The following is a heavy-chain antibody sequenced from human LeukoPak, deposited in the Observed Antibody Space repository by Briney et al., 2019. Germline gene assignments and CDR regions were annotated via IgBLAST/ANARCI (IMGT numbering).Heavy chain of an antibody. V-gene: IGHV4-30-4*01. CDR3: ARATSNSYNWFDP. J-gene: IGHJ5*02. CDR2: ISYSVSP. D-gene: IGHD6-6*01. Sequence: IGYISYSVSPYYNPSLKSRVTISVDTSKNQFSLKLSSVTAADTAVYYCARATSNSYNWFDPWGQGTLVTVSS.